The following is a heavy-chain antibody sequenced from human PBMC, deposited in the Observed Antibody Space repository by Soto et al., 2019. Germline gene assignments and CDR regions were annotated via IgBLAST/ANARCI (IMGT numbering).Heavy chain of an antibody. Sequence: GGSLRLSCAASGFTFSSYAMSWVRQAPGKGLEWVSAISGSGGSTYYADSVKGRFTISRDNSKNTLYLQMNSLRAEDTAVYYCAKEYIVATQAVPHDAFDIWGQGTMVTVSS. CDR1: GFTFSSYA. D-gene: IGHD5-12*01. CDR2: ISGSGGST. J-gene: IGHJ3*02. CDR3: AKEYIVATQAVPHDAFDI. V-gene: IGHV3-23*01.